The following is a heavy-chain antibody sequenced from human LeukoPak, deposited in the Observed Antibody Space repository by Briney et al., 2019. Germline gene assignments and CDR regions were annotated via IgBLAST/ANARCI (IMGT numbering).Heavy chain of an antibody. V-gene: IGHV3-23*01. D-gene: IGHD2-2*01. CDR1: GFTFSSYA. Sequence: GGPLRLSCGASGFTFSSYAMSWVRQAPGKGLEWVSGISGSGDNTYYADSVKGRFTISRDNSKNTLYLQMNSLRAEDTAIYYCAKVGKAAVMRAVFDYWGQGTLVTVSS. J-gene: IGHJ4*02. CDR2: ISGSGDNT. CDR3: AKVGKAAVMRAVFDY.